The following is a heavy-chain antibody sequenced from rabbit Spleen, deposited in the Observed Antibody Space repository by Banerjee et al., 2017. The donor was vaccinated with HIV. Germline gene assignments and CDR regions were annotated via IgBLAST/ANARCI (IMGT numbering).Heavy chain of an antibody. J-gene: IGHJ6*01. Sequence: QSLEESGGDLVKPGASLTLTCTASGFSFSSAYYMCWVRQAPGKGLEWIACDYAGSSDSTYSATWAKGRFTISKTSSTTVTLQMTSLTVADTATYFCARDAGTSFSTYGMDLWGPGTLVTVS. CDR2: DYAGSSDST. CDR1: GFSFSSAYY. V-gene: IGHV1S40*01. D-gene: IGHD8-1*01. CDR3: ARDAGTSFSTYGMDL.